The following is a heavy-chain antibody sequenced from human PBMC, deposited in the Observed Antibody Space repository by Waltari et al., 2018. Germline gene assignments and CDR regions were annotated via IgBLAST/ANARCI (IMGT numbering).Heavy chain of an antibody. D-gene: IGHD3-10*01. CDR3: ARERSYGPGDY. Sequence: QVQLVQSGAEVKKPGASVKVSCKASGYTFTGYYVHWVRQAPGQGLEWMGWINPNSGGTNYAQKLQGRVTMTRDTSSSTVYMELSRLRSDDTAVYYCARERSYGPGDYWGQGTLVTVSS. J-gene: IGHJ4*02. V-gene: IGHV1-2*02. CDR1: GYTFTGYY. CDR2: INPNSGGT.